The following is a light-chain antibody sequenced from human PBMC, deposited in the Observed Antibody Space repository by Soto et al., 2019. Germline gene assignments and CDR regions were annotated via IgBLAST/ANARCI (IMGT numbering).Light chain of an antibody. V-gene: IGLV2-11*01. CDR1: SSDDCGYNY. CDR3: CSYAASSTPLYV. Sequence: QAVLTQPASVSRSPGQSITISCAGTSSDDCGYNYVSWYQQHPGKAPKLMIYDGSRRPSGVPDRFSGSKSGNTASLTISGLQAEDEADYYCCSYAASSTPLYVFGTGTKVTVL. J-gene: IGLJ1*01. CDR2: DGS.